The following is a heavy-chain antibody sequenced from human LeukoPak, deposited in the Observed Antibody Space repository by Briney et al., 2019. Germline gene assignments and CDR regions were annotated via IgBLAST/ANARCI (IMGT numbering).Heavy chain of an antibody. Sequence: PSETLSLTCTVSGGSISPYYWNWIRQPPGKGLEWIGYIHYSGTTNYNPSLRSRVTISVDTSKNRLSLNLSSVTAADTAVYYCARRGSSSWHFDYWGQGTLVTVSS. J-gene: IGHJ4*02. CDR3: ARRGSSSWHFDY. V-gene: IGHV4-59*01. D-gene: IGHD6-13*01. CDR1: GGSISPYY. CDR2: IHYSGTT.